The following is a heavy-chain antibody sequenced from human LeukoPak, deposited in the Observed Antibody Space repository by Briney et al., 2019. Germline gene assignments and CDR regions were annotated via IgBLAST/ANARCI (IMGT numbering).Heavy chain of an antibody. CDR2: ISYDGSNK. J-gene: IGHJ3*02. CDR1: GFTFSSYA. D-gene: IGHD3-22*01. Sequence: GGSLRLSCAASGFTFSSYAMHWVRQAPGKGLEWVAVISYDGSNKYYADSVKGRFTISRDNSKNTLYLQMNSLRAEDTAVYYCARGRVVVVIDDAFDIWGQGTMVTVSS. V-gene: IGHV3-30-3*01. CDR3: ARGRVVVVIDDAFDI.